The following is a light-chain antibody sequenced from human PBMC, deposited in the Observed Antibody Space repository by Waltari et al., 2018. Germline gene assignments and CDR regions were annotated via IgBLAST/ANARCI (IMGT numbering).Light chain of an antibody. CDR2: DAS. CDR3: QQRARWLT. CDR1: QNVSTY. J-gene: IGKJ4*01. Sequence: EIVLTKSPATLSLSPGERATPSCRASQNVSTYLAWYQQKPGQAPSLLMFDASKRATGTPSRFSGSGSVTDFTLTISSLEPEDFAVYYCQQRARWLTFGGGTRVEIK. V-gene: IGKV3-11*01.